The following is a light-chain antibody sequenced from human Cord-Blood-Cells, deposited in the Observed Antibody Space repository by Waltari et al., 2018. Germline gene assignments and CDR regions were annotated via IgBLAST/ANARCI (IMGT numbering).Light chain of an antibody. CDR1: PSISSW. Sequence: DIQMTQSPPTLSASVGDRVTITSRASPSISSWLAWYQQKPGKAPTLLVYKASSVESGVPSRFSGSGSETEFTLTISSLQPDDFATYYWQQYKSYFGQGTKLEIK. CDR2: KAS. V-gene: IGKV1-5*03. J-gene: IGKJ2*01. CDR3: QQYKSY.